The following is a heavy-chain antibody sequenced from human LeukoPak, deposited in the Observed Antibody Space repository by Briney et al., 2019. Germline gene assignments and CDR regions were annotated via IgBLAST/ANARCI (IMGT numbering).Heavy chain of an antibody. CDR1: GFTFSSYG. CDR2: IRHDESNI. D-gene: IGHD3-22*01. CDR3: AKGAVTYYYDSSGYYPFDY. J-gene: IGHJ4*02. V-gene: IGHV3-30*02. Sequence: GGSLRLSCAASGFTFSSYGMHWVRQAPGKGLEGVAFIRHDESNIYYADSVKGRFTISRDNSKNTLYLQMNSLRAEDTAVYYCAKGAVTYYYDSSGYYPFDYWGQGTLVTVSS.